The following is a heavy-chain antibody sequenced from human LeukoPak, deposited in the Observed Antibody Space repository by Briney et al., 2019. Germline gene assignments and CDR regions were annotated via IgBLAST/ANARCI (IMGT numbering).Heavy chain of an antibody. CDR1: GYTFISYY. CDR3: ARDPTGIAAAGTLFDY. V-gene: IGHV1-46*01. J-gene: IGHJ4*02. CDR2: INPSGGST. D-gene: IGHD6-13*01. Sequence: EASVKVSCKASGYTFISYYMHWVRQAPGQGLEWMGIINPSGGSTSYAQKFQGRVTMTRDTSTSTVYMELSSLRSEDTAVYYCARDPTGIAAAGTLFDYWGQGTLVTVSS.